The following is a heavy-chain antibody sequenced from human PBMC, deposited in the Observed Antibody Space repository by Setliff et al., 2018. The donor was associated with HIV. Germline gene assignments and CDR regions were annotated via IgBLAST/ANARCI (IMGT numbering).Heavy chain of an antibody. J-gene: IGHJ4*02. D-gene: IGHD5-18*01. V-gene: IGHV1-24*01. Sequence: ASVKVSCKASGYTFTSDYIHWVRQAPGQGLEWMGSFDPEHRKTLYAQKFQGRVTMTQDTSTDTAYMELSSLRSDDTAVYYCAAKRRYNYDLKGPLDYWAQGTLVTVSS. CDR2: FDPEHRKT. CDR1: GYTFTSDY. CDR3: AAKRRYNYDLKGPLDY.